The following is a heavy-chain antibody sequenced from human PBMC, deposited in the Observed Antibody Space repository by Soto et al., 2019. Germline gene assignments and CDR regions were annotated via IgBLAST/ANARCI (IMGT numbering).Heavy chain of an antibody. CDR2: IVVGSGNT. CDR3: AAEPYCGGDCYFDY. Sequence: QMQLLQSVPEVKKPGTSLKVSCKASGFTFFTSAVQWVRQARGQRLEWIGWIVVGSGNTNYAQKSEERGTITRDMSTNTAYVELTSLSSEDKAVYYCAAEPYCGGDCYFDYWGQGNMGTVSS. J-gene: IGHJ4*02. CDR1: GFTFFTSA. V-gene: IGHV1-58*01. D-gene: IGHD2-21*02.